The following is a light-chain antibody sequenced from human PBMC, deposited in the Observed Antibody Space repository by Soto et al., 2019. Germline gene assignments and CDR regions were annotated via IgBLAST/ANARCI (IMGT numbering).Light chain of an antibody. CDR2: DAS. V-gene: IGKV3D-20*01. CDR1: QSVSSSY. CDR3: QQYGSSPFT. J-gene: IGKJ5*01. Sequence: EIVLTQSPVTLSLSPGERDTLSCGASQSVSSSYSAWYQQKPGLAPRLLIYDASSRATGTPDRFSGSGSGTDFTLTISRLEPEDVAVYYCQQYGSSPFTFGQGTRLEIK.